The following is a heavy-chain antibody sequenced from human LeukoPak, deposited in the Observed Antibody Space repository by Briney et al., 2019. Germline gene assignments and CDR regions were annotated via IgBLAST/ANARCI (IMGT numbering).Heavy chain of an antibody. Sequence: ASVKVSCKASGYTFTSYGISWVRQAPGQGLEWMGIINPSGGSTSYAQKFQGRVNLTRDMSTSTVYMELRSLKSDDTAVYYCARDPQCTSKTCYPFDFWGQGTLVTVSS. CDR1: GYTFTSYG. V-gene: IGHV1-46*01. CDR3: ARDPQCTSKTCYPFDF. CDR2: INPSGGST. J-gene: IGHJ4*02. D-gene: IGHD2-2*01.